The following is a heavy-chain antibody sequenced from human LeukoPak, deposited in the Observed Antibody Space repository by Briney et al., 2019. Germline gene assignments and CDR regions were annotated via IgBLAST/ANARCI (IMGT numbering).Heavy chain of an antibody. CDR2: IYYDGYP. CDR1: GASLSSYF. V-gene: IGHV4-59*12. CDR3: ARTDSSGYYPLYFDY. Sequence: SETLSLTCNVSGASLSSYFWSWIRQPPGKGLEWIGYIYYDGYPNYSPSLRSRITISVEKSKSQFSLKLSSVTAADTAVYYCARTDSSGYYPLYFDYWGQGTLVTVSS. J-gene: IGHJ4*02. D-gene: IGHD3-22*01.